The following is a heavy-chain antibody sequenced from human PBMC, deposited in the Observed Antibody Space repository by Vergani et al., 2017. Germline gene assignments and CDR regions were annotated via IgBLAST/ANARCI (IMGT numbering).Heavy chain of an antibody. V-gene: IGHV4-39*07. D-gene: IGHD3-22*01. CDR1: GASIRSSNYY. CDR3: ARDLMAYYYDSSGSTLYWYFDL. CDR2: IYTSGST. J-gene: IGHJ2*01. Sequence: QLQLQESGPGLVKPSATLSLTCSVSGASIRSSNYYWGWIRQPPGKGLEWIASIYTSGSTNYNPSLKSRVTISVVTSKNQFSLKLSSVTAADTAVYYCARDLMAYYYDSSGSTLYWYFDLWGRGTLVTVSS.